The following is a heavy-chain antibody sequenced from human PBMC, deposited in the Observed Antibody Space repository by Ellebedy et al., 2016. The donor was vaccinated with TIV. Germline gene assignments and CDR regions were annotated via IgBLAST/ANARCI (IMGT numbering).Heavy chain of an antibody. CDR1: GFIFSDSA. CDR3: NGAITGGGY. D-gene: IGHD1-14*01. Sequence: GESLKISCAASGFIFSDSAIYWVRQASGKGLEWVGRIRKRTNSYATEYAASVKGRFTISRDDSKNTAYLQMNSLKIEDTAVYYCNGAITGGGYWGQGTLVTVSS. CDR2: IRKRTNSYAT. J-gene: IGHJ4*02. V-gene: IGHV3-73*01.